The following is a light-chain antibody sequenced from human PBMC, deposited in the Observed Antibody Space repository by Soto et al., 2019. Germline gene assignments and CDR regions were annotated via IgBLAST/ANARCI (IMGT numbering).Light chain of an antibody. CDR3: QQRSNWST. J-gene: IGKJ5*01. V-gene: IGKV3-11*01. CDR1: QSINSD. CDR2: GAS. Sequence: EIVMTQSPATLSVSPGETTRLSCRASQSINSDVAWYQQKVGQTPRLLIHGASTRATGIPARFSGSGSGTDFTLTISSLEPEDFAIYYCQQRSNWSTFGQGTRLEIK.